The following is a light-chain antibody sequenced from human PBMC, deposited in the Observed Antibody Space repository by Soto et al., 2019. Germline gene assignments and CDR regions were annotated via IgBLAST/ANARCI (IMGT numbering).Light chain of an antibody. V-gene: IGKV1-39*02. CDR1: QSISRD. CDR2: AAS. CDR3: QQYGSFALT. Sequence: GDRVTITCRASQSISRDLNWYQQKPGKASNLMIYAASTLESGVPSRFSGSGSGTDCTLTISRLEPEDVAVYYCQQYGSFALTFGGGTKVDIK. J-gene: IGKJ4*01.